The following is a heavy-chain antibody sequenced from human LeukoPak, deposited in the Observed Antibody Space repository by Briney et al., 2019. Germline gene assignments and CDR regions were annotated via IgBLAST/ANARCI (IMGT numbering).Heavy chain of an antibody. CDR1: GGSISSYY. Sequence: SETLSLTCTVSGGSISSYYWSWIRQPPGKGLEWIGYIYYSGSTNYNPSLKSRVTISVDTSKNQFSLKLSSVTAADTAVYYCAICGETIFPWDHWDQGPLVTVPS. CDR2: IYYSGST. D-gene: IGHD3-3*01. V-gene: IGHV4-59*03. J-gene: IGHJ4*02. CDR3: AICGETIFPWDH.